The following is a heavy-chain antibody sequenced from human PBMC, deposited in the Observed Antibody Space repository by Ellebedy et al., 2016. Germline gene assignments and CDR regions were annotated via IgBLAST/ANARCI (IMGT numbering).Heavy chain of an antibody. J-gene: IGHJ3*01. Sequence: SETLSLXXSVSGGSIADHYWSWIRQPAGKGLEWIGRIYASGRTKYNPSVKDRVTMSVDTSKNQFSLKLISVTAADTAVYYCARQFTFTARPPPNAFDVWGQGTVVTVPS. CDR3: ARQFTFTARPPPNAFDV. CDR1: GGSIADHY. CDR2: IYASGRT. V-gene: IGHV4-4*07. D-gene: IGHD2/OR15-2a*01.